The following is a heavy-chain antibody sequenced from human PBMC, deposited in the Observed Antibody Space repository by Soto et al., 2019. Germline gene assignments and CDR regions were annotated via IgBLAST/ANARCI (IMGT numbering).Heavy chain of an antibody. V-gene: IGHV3-48*02. CDR2: ISSSSSII. D-gene: IGHD1-1*01. CDR3: ARDALPGTTGTHQLDY. Sequence: GGSLRLSCAASEFTFSSYSMNWVRQAPGKGLEWVSYISSSSSIIYYADSVKGRFTISRDNAKNSLYLQMNSLRDEDTAVYYCARDALPGTTGTHQLDYWGQGTLVTVSS. CDR1: EFTFSSYS. J-gene: IGHJ4*02.